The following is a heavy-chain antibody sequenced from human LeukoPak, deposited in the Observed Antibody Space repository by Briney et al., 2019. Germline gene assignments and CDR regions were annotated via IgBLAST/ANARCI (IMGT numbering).Heavy chain of an antibody. V-gene: IGHV1-69*01. D-gene: IGHD2-2*01. Sequence: SVKVSCKASGGTFSSYAISWVRQAPGQGLEWMGGIIPIFGTANYAQKFQGRVTITADESTSTAYMELSSLRSEDTAVYYCARVYCSSTSCPPLYYYYYYMDAWGKGTTVTVSS. J-gene: IGHJ6*03. CDR3: ARVYCSSTSCPPLYYYYYYMDA. CDR1: GGTFSSYA. CDR2: IIPIFGTA.